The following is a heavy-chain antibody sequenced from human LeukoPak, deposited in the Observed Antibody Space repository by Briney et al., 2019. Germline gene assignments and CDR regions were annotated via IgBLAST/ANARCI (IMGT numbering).Heavy chain of an antibody. D-gene: IGHD3-10*01. CDR1: GGSFSGYY. J-gene: IGHJ3*02. V-gene: IGHV4-34*01. CDR3: ARSYRITMVRGNKAFDI. Sequence: SETLSLTCAVYGGSFSGYYWSWIRQPPGKGLEWIGEINHSGSTNYNPSLKSRVTISVDTSKNQFSLKLSSVTAADTAVYYCARSYRITMVRGNKAFDIWSQGTMVTVSS. CDR2: INHSGST.